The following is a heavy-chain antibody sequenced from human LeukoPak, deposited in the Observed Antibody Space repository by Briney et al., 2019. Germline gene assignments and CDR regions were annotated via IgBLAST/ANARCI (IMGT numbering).Heavy chain of an antibody. CDR3: AKDDHDYYYGSGSYYYGMDV. CDR2: ISGSGGST. D-gene: IGHD3-10*01. Sequence: GGSLRLSCAASGFTVSSNYMSWVRQAPGKGLEWVSAISGSGGSTYYADSVKGRFTISRDNSKNTLYLQMNSLRAEDTAVYYCAKDDHDYYYGSGSYYYGMDVWGQGTTVTVSS. CDR1: GFTVSSNY. J-gene: IGHJ6*02. V-gene: IGHV3-23*01.